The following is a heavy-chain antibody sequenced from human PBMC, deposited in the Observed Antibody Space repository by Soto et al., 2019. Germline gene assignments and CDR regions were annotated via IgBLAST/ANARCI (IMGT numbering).Heavy chain of an antibody. CDR3: ARAPHYSSSWYYFDY. J-gene: IGHJ4*02. D-gene: IGHD6-13*01. CDR1: GGSISSYY. Sequence: QVQLQESGPGLVKPSETLSLTCTVSGGSISSYYWSWIRQPPGKGLEWIGYIYYNGSTNYNPSLKSRVTISVDTSKNQFSLKLSSVTAADTAVYYCARAPHYSSSWYYFDYWGQGTLVTVSS. V-gene: IGHV4-59*01. CDR2: IYYNGST.